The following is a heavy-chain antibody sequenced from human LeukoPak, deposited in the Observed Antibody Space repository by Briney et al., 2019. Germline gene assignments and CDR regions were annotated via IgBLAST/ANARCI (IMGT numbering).Heavy chain of an antibody. J-gene: IGHJ4*02. Sequence: GGSLRLSCAASGFTFSSYAMSWVRQAPGKGLEWVSAISGSGGSTYYADSVKGRFTISRDNSKNTLYLQMNSLRAEDTAVYYCAKDRERWLQSYYFDHWGQGTLVTVSS. CDR1: GFTFSSYA. CDR3: AKDRERWLQSYYFDH. D-gene: IGHD5-24*01. V-gene: IGHV3-23*01. CDR2: ISGSGGST.